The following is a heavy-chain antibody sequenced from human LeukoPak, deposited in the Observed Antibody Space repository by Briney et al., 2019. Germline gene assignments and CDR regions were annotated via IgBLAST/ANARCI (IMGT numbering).Heavy chain of an antibody. CDR3: ARDFCSSTSCHFDY. J-gene: IGHJ4*02. V-gene: IGHV4-61*01. CDR2: ISYSGRA. CDR1: GGSFSSDNYY. D-gene: IGHD2-2*01. Sequence: SETLSLTCTVSGGSFSSDNYYWTWIRQPPGKGLEWFGYISYSGRATYNPFLKSRVTMSMDTSKNQFSLNLSSVTAADTAVYYCARDFCSSTSCHFDYWGQGTLVTVSS.